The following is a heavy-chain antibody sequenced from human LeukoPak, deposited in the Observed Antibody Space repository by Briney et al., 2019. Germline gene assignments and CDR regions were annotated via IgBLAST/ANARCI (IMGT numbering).Heavy chain of an antibody. D-gene: IGHD3-10*01. V-gene: IGHV3-72*01. Sequence: GGSLRLSCAASGFTFIDPYIDWVREAPGKRLEWVGRSRDKGNSYTTAYAASVRGRFTISRDDSKNSMYLQMNSLKIKDTAVYYCTKLARAPRDFDYWGQGTLVTVSS. CDR3: TKLARAPRDFDY. CDR1: GFTFIDPY. J-gene: IGHJ4*01. CDR2: SRDKGNSYTT.